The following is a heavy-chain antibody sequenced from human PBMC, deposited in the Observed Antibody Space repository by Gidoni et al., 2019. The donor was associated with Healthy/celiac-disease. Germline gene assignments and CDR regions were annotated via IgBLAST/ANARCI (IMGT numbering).Heavy chain of an antibody. CDR3: ARIKGASVAIYYYYGMDV. CDR2: IFSNDEK. Sequence: QVTLKESGPVLVKPTETLPLTCTVSGFSLSNARMGVSWIRQPPGKALEWLAHIFSNDEKSYSTSLKSRLTISKDTSKSQVVLTMTNMDPVDTATYYCARIKGASVAIYYYYGMDVWGQGTTVTVSS. D-gene: IGHD6-19*01. J-gene: IGHJ6*02. CDR1: GFSLSNARMG. V-gene: IGHV2-26*01.